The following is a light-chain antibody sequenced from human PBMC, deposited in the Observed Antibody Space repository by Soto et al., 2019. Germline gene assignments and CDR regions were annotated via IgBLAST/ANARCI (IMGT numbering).Light chain of an antibody. V-gene: IGKV3-20*01. CDR1: QSVSSGY. J-gene: IGKJ5*01. CDR2: GAS. Sequence: IVLTQSPCTLSLSPGERATLSCRSSQSVSSGYLAWYQQKPGQAPRLLIYGASTRATGIPDRFSGSGSGTDFTLTISRLEPEDFAVYYCQQYSSSPSITFGQGTRLEIK. CDR3: QQYSSSPSIT.